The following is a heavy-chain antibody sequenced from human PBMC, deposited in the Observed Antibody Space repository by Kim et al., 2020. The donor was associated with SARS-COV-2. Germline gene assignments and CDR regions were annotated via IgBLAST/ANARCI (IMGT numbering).Heavy chain of an antibody. J-gene: IGHJ5*02. V-gene: IGHV3-23*01. Sequence: ADSVKGRFTIARDNSKNTVYLQMNSLRAEDTALYYCAKDAIAGDKGVWFDPWGQGTLVTVSS. D-gene: IGHD6-13*01. CDR3: AKDAIAGDKGVWFDP.